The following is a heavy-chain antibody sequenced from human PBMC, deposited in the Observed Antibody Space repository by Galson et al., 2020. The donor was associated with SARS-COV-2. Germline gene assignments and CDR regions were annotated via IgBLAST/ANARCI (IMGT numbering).Heavy chain of an antibody. CDR1: GGSFSGYY. D-gene: IGHD3-10*01. J-gene: IGHJ6*02. Sequence: SETLSLTCAVYGGSFSGYYWTWIRQPPGKGLEWIGEINHSGSSNYNPSLKSRVTMSVDTSKNQFSLKLSSVTAADTGVYYCAKRKELVWFGQLVLSNYNYVMDVWGQGTTVSVSS. CDR2: INHSGSS. CDR3: AKRKELVWFGQLVLSNYNYVMDV. V-gene: IGHV4-34*01.